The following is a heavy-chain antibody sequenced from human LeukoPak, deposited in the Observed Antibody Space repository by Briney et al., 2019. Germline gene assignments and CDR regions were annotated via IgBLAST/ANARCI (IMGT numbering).Heavy chain of an antibody. CDR1: GFTFSSYG. J-gene: IGHJ4*02. CDR3: ARDLMVRGVTHFDY. CDR2: ISYDGSNK. D-gene: IGHD3-10*01. Sequence: PGGSLRLSCAASGFTFSSYGMHWVRQAPGKGLEWVAVISYDGSNKYYADSVKGRFTISRDNSKNTLYLQMNSLRAEDTAVYYCARDLMVRGVTHFDYWGQGTLVTVSS. V-gene: IGHV3-30*03.